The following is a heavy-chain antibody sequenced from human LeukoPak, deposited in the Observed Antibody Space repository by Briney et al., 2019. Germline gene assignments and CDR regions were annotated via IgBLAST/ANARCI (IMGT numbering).Heavy chain of an antibody. CDR1: GDSITGYF. CDR2: IYYSGST. J-gene: IGHJ3*02. V-gene: IGHV4-59*01. Sequence: SETVSLTCTVSGDSITGYFWSWIRQPPGKGLEYIGYIYYSGSTNYNPSLKSRVTISVDTSKNQFSLKLSSVTAADTAVYYCARAVGGEAFDIWGQGTMVTVSS. D-gene: IGHD3-16*01. CDR3: ARAVGGEAFDI.